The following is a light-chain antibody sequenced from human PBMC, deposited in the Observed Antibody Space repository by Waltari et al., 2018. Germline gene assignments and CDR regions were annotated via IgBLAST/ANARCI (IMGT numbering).Light chain of an antibody. CDR3: SSYTTGSTRYV. CDR1: SSDIGAYNF. V-gene: IGLV2-14*03. J-gene: IGLJ1*01. CDR2: DVN. Sequence: QSALTQPASVSGSPGQSITISCTGTSSDIGAYNFVSWYQKHPGKAPKVMIYDVNNRPSGVSSRLSGAKSGNAASLTIAGRQAEDEADYYCSSYTTGSTRYVFGSGTKVTVL.